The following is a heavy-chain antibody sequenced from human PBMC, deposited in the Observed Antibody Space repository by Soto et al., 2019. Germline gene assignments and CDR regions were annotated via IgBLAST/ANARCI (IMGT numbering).Heavy chain of an antibody. CDR3: AKDDFTDRGDDYFDY. D-gene: IGHD2-21*02. CDR1: VVSLTNLA. CDR2: IGASGDIT. Sequence: GSLGIYCAASVVSLTNLAMSWVRQAPGKGLEWVAGIGASGDITWYADSVKGRLSISRDNSKNTLYLQLNSLRFEDTAVYYCAKDDFTDRGDDYFDYWGPGPLVTVSS. V-gene: IGHV3-23*01. J-gene: IGHJ4*02.